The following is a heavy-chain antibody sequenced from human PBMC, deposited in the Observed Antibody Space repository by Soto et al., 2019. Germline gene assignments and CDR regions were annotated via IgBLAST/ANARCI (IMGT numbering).Heavy chain of an antibody. D-gene: IGHD6-6*01. V-gene: IGHV4-31*02. CDR2: GST. CDR3: ARVPYSSSSVGAYYYYGMDV. Sequence: GSTYYNPSLKSRVTISVDTSKNQFSLKLSSVTVADTAVYYCARVPYSSSSVGAYYYYGMDVWGQGTTVTVSS. J-gene: IGHJ6*02.